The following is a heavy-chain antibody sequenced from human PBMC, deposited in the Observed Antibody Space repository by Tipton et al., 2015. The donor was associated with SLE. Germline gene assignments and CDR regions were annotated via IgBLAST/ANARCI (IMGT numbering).Heavy chain of an antibody. CDR1: GFTFSSYG. J-gene: IGHJ4*02. D-gene: IGHD2-21*02. CDR3: TKERGGDPGYFDY. V-gene: IGHV3-30*02. Sequence: SGFTFSSYGMHWVRQAPGKGLEWVAFIRYDGSNKYYADSVKGRSTISRDNSKNTLYLQMNSLGAEDTAVYYCTKERGGDPGYFDYWGQGTLVTVSS. CDR2: IRYDGSNK.